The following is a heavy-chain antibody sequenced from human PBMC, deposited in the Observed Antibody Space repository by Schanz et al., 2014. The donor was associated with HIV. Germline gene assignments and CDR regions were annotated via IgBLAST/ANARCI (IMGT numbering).Heavy chain of an antibody. J-gene: IGHJ4*02. CDR3: ARDNSGSIDY. V-gene: IGHV3-33*01. CDR1: GFTFSSYG. CDR2: IWFDGSNK. Sequence: QVQLVESGGGVVQPGRSLRLSCAASGFTFSSYGMHWVRQVPGKGLEWVAVIWFDGSNKYYGDSVKGRFTISRDASKNALYLQMNSLRAEDTAVYYCARDNSGSIDYWGQGTLVTVSS. D-gene: IGHD3-10*01.